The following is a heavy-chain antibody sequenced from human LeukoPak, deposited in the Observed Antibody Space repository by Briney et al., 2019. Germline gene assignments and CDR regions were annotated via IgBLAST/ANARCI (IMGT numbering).Heavy chain of an antibody. CDR3: AKVGSSWDEHYYYYMDV. J-gene: IGHJ6*03. Sequence: GGSLRLSCAASGFTFSSYAMHWVRQAPGKGLEYVSDISSNGGSTYYADSVKGRFTISRDNSKNTLYLQMNSLRAEDTAVYYCAKVGSSWDEHYYYYMDVWGKGTTVTVSS. CDR2: ISSNGGST. D-gene: IGHD6-13*01. CDR1: GFTFSSYA. V-gene: IGHV3-64*04.